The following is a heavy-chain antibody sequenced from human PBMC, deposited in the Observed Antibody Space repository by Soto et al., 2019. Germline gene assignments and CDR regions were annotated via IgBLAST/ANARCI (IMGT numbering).Heavy chain of an antibody. J-gene: IGHJ4*02. V-gene: IGHV3-30-3*01. Sequence: QVQLVESGGGVVQPGRSLRLSCAASGFTFSSYAMHWVRQDPGKGLEWVAVISYDGSNKYYADSVKGRFTISRDNSKNTLYLQMNSLSAEDTAVYYCARAGIAVAGYFDYWGQGTLVTVSS. CDR2: ISYDGSNK. CDR1: GFTFSSYA. CDR3: ARAGIAVAGYFDY. D-gene: IGHD6-19*01.